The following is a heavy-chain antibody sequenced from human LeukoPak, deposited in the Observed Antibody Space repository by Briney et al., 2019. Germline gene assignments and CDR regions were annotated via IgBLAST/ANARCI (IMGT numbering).Heavy chain of an antibody. CDR3: VKSNSRYQPWTLDI. J-gene: IGHJ3*02. CDR2: IFYNEGT. D-gene: IGHD2-2*01. CDR1: GGSITGYS. Sequence: SETLSLTCSVSGGSITGYSWSWIRQPPGKGLEWIGYIFYNEGTSYNPSLKSRVTISVDTSNNQLSLKVNSVTAADTAMYYCVKSNSRYQPWTLDIWGRGTMVTVSS. V-gene: IGHV4-59*01.